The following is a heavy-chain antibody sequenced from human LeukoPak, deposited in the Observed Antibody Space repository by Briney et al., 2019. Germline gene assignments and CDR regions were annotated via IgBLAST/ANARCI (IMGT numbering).Heavy chain of an antibody. V-gene: IGHV3-9*01. CDR2: ISWNSGSI. J-gene: IGHJ6*02. CDR3: ARDLYSSGWSDYYYYGMDV. CDR1: GFTFDDYA. D-gene: IGHD6-19*01. Sequence: GGSLRLSCAASGFTFDDYAMHWVRQAPGKGLEWVSGISWNSGSIGYADSVKGRFTISRDNAKNSLYLQMNSLRAEDTALYYCARDLYSSGWSDYYYYGMDVWGQGTTVTVSS.